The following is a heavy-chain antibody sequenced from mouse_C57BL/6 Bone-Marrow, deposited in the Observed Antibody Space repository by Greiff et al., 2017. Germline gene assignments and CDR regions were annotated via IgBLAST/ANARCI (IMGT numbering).Heavy chain of an antibody. CDR1: GFNIKDDY. CDR2: IDPENGDT. D-gene: IGHD2-4*01. CDR3: TTPIYYDYDLDY. V-gene: IGHV14-4*01. Sequence: VHVKQSGAELVRPGASVKLSCTASGFNIKDDYMHWVKQRPEQGLEWIGWIDPENGDTEYASKFQGKATITADKSSNTAYLQISSLTSEDTAVYYCTTPIYYDYDLDYWGQGTTLTVSS. J-gene: IGHJ2*01.